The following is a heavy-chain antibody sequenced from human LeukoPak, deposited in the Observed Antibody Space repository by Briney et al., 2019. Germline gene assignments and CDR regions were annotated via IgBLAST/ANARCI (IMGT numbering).Heavy chain of an antibody. CDR2: INWNGGST. V-gene: IGHV3-20*01. J-gene: IGHJ5*02. Sequence: PGGSLRLSCAASGFTFDDYGMSWVRQAPGKGLEWVSGINWNGGSTGYADSVRGRFTISRDDAKNTVYLQMNNLRAEDTAVYHCVRGGPSTWSWGQGTLVTVSS. CDR1: GFTFDDYG. CDR3: VRGGPSTWS. D-gene: IGHD2-15*01.